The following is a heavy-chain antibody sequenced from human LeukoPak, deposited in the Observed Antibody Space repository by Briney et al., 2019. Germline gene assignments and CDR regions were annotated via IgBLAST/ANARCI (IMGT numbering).Heavy chain of an antibody. Sequence: PSEALSLTCAVYGGSFSGYYWSWIRQPPGKGLEWIGEINHSGSTNYNPSLKSRVTISVDTSKNQFSLKLTSVTAADTAVYYCETLGEYYESSGYYYNWGQGTLVTVSS. V-gene: IGHV4-34*01. CDR2: INHSGST. J-gene: IGHJ4*02. D-gene: IGHD3-22*01. CDR1: GGSFSGYY. CDR3: ETLGEYYESSGYYYN.